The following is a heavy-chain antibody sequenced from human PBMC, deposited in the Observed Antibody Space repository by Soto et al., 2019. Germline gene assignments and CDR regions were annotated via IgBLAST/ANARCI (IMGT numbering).Heavy chain of an antibody. CDR1: GASISREY. CDR2: LYNTGST. CDR3: ARVLWGYCCVDCYPLDV. Sequence: SETLSLTCTVSGASISREYWSWTRQSPGKGLEWIGYLYNTGSTIYNPSLKSRVTISVDTSKNQFSLKMNSVTAADTAVYYWARVLWGYCCVDCYPLDVWGHGST. V-gene: IGHV4-59*01. D-gene: IGHD2-21*02. J-gene: IGHJ6*02.